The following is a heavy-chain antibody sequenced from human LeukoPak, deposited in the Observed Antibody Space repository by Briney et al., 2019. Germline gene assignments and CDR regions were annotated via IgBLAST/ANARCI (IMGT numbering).Heavy chain of an antibody. Sequence: GGSLRLSCAASGFTFSDYAMHGVRQAPGKGLEWVAVISKDGSDKYYPGSVRGRFTISRDNSKNTIYLQMDSLRAEDTAIYYCARDYWWNYDHWGQGTLVTVSS. CDR3: ARDYWWNYDH. V-gene: IGHV3-30-3*01. J-gene: IGHJ5*02. CDR2: ISKDGSDK. CDR1: GFTFSDYA. D-gene: IGHD1-7*01.